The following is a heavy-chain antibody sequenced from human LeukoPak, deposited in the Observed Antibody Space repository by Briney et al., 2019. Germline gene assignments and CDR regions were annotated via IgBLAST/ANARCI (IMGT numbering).Heavy chain of an antibody. CDR2: IYYSGNT. V-gene: IGHV4-39*01. J-gene: IGHJ4*02. CDR3: ASNLSGYNSFDY. Sequence: SETLSLTCTVSGGSISSTKYYWAWIRQPPGKGLEWIGTIYYSGNTYYNPSLKCRVTISVDTSKNQFALKLDSVTAADTAVYYCASNLSGYNSFDYWGQGTLVTVSS. CDR1: GGSISSTKYY. D-gene: IGHD5-12*01.